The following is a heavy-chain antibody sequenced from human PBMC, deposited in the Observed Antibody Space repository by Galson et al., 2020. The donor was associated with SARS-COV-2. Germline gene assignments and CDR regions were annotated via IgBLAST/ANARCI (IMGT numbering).Heavy chain of an antibody. V-gene: IGHV3-74*01. CDR3: AGDLAI. J-gene: IGHJ4*02. CDR1: GFAFSNYW. CDR2: IKSDGSSI. Sequence: GESLKISCAAPGFAFSNYWIHWVRQTPGKGPEGVARIKSDGSSINYADSVKGRITISRDNAKNTLYLQMNSPRYEDTGFYYCAGDLAIWGQGTLVTVSS.